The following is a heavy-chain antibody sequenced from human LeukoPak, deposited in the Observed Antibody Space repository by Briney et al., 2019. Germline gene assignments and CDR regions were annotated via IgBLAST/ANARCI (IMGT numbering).Heavy chain of an antibody. D-gene: IGHD3-22*01. Sequence: SETLSLTCTVSGGSISSFYWSWIRQPPGKGLEWIGYIYYSGSTNYNPSLKSRVTISVDTSKNQFSLKLSSVTAADTAIYYCARQREYYESSGYYSFDYWGQGTLVTVSS. J-gene: IGHJ4*02. CDR2: IYYSGST. V-gene: IGHV4-59*08. CDR3: ARQREYYESSGYYSFDY. CDR1: GGSISSFY.